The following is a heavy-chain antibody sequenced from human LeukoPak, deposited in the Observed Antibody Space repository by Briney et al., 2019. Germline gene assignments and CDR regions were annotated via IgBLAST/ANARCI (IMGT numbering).Heavy chain of an antibody. V-gene: IGHV3-21*01. CDR3: AREGTYLWGAFDI. CDR2: ISSTSSYT. D-gene: IGHD3-10*01. J-gene: IGHJ3*02. Sequence: PGGSLRLSCAASGFTFSSYSMNWVRQAPGKGLEWVSSISSTSSYTNYADSVKGRFTISRDNAKNSLYLQMNSLRAEDTAVYYCAREGTYLWGAFDIWGQGTMVTVSS. CDR1: GFTFSSYS.